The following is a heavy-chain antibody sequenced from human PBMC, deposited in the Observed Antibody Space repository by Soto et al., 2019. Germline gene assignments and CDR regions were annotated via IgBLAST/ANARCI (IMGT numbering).Heavy chain of an antibody. Sequence: GGSLRLSCAASGFTFSSYGMHWVRQAPGKGLEWVAVISYDGSNKYYADSVKGRFTISRDNSKNTLYLQMNSLRAEDTAVYYCAKDSGPDSSSWYGGAFDIWGQGTMVTVSS. CDR1: GFTFSSYG. J-gene: IGHJ3*02. D-gene: IGHD6-13*01. V-gene: IGHV3-30*18. CDR2: ISYDGSNK. CDR3: AKDSGPDSSSWYGGAFDI.